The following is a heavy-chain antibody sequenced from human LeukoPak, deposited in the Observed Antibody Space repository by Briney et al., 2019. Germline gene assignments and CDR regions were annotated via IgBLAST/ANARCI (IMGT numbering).Heavy chain of an antibody. D-gene: IGHD6-13*01. CDR3: AKMLAAAGTDY. CDR1: GFTFSSNG. CDR2: VSGSGSRT. Sequence: PGGSLRLSCVASGFTFSSNGMNWIRQAPGKGLEWVSAVSGSGSRTYYAESVKGRFTISRDSSKNTLYLQMNSLRAEDTAVYYCAKMLAAAGTDYWGHGTLVTVFS. V-gene: IGHV3-23*01. J-gene: IGHJ4*01.